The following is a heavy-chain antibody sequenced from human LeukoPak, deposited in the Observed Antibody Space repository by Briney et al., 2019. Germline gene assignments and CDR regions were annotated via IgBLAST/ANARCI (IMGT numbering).Heavy chain of an antibody. CDR1: GGSISPYI. CDR2: ISYNGNT. V-gene: IGHV4-59*01. Sequence: PSETLSLTCSVSGGSISPYIWSWIRQPPGKGLEWIAYISYNGNTNYSPSLKSRVTISVDTSKNQFSLRLSSVTAADTAVYFCARVDGSWPSIWFDPWGQGTLVTVS. J-gene: IGHJ5*01. CDR3: ARVDGSWPSIWFDP. D-gene: IGHD6-13*01.